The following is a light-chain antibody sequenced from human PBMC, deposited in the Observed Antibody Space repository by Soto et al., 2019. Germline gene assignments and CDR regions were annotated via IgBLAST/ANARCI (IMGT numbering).Light chain of an antibody. J-gene: IGLJ2*01. CDR3: SSYTSSSTVL. Sequence: QSVLTQPASVSGPPGQSITISCTGTRSDVGGYNYVSWYQQHPGKAPKLIIYGVSNRPSGVSNRFSASKFGNTASLTISGLQAEDEADYYCSSYTSSSTVLFGGGTKLTVL. CDR2: GVS. V-gene: IGLV2-14*01. CDR1: RSDVGGYNY.